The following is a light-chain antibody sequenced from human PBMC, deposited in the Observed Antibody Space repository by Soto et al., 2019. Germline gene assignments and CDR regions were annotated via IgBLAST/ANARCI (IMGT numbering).Light chain of an antibody. CDR2: GAS. CDR3: QQCGSSPHT. V-gene: IGKV3-20*01. CDR1: QSVSSSY. J-gene: IGKJ2*01. Sequence: EIVLTQSPGTLSLSPGERATLSCRASQSVSSSYLAWYQHKPGQAPRLLIYGASSRATGIPDRFSGSESGTDFTLTISRLEPEDFAVYYCQQCGSSPHTFGQGTKLEIK.